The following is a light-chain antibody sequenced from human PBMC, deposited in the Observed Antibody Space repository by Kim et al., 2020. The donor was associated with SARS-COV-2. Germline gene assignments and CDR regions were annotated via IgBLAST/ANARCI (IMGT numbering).Light chain of an antibody. V-gene: IGKV1-39*01. J-gene: IGKJ1*01. Sequence: DIQMTQSPSSLSASVGDRVTITCRASQSISSYLNWYQQKPGKAPKLLIYAASSLQSGVPSRFSGSGSGTDFTLTISSLQPEDFATYYCQQSYSTLGTWTFGQGTKVDIK. CDR3: QQSYSTLGTWT. CDR2: AAS. CDR1: QSISSY.